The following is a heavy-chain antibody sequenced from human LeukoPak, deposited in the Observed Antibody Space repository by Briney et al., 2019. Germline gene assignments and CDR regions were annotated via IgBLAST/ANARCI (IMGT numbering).Heavy chain of an antibody. CDR2: IRYDGSNK. V-gene: IGHV3-30*02. CDR3: PKDPSPSSGWFFDY. CDR1: GFTFSSYG. D-gene: IGHD6-19*01. J-gene: IGHJ4*02. Sequence: GGSLRLSCAASGFTFSSYGMHWVSQAPGKGLEWVAFIRYDGSNKNYADSVKGRFTISRHNSKNTLYLKMNSLRAEDTAVYYCPKDPSPSSGWFFDYWGQGTLVTVSS.